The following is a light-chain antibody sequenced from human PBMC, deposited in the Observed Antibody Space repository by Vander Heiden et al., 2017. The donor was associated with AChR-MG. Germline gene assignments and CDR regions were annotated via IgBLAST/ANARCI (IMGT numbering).Light chain of an antibody. Sequence: EIVLTQSPGTLSLSPGERATLSCRASQSVDSRFLAWHQQKPGQAPRLLIYGTSNRATGIPDRFSGRGSGTDFTLTISRLEPEDFAVYYCQQYGASLFTVGPGTKVDIK. CDR1: QSVDSRF. CDR3: QQYGASLFT. CDR2: GTS. J-gene: IGKJ3*01. V-gene: IGKV3-20*01.